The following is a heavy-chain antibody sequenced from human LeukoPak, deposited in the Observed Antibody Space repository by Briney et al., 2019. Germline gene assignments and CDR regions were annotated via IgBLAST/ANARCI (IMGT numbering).Heavy chain of an antibody. J-gene: IGHJ4*02. Sequence: GASVKVSCKASGYTFTGYYMHWVRQAPGQGLEWMGWINPNSGGTNYAQKFQGRVTMTRDTSISTAYMELSRLRSVDTAVYYCVCRGYYYDSSGYYFDYWGQGTLVTVSS. D-gene: IGHD3-22*01. CDR2: INPNSGGT. V-gene: IGHV1-2*02. CDR1: GYTFTGYY. CDR3: VCRGYYYDSSGYYFDY.